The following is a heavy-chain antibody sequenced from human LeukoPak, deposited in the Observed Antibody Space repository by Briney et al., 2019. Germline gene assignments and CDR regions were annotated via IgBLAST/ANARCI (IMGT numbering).Heavy chain of an antibody. V-gene: IGHV3-48*01. J-gene: IGHJ4*02. D-gene: IGHD6-19*01. CDR3: ARDSSGWSKNY. Sequence: GGSLRLSCAASGFTFSSYSMNWVRQAPGKGLEWVSYISSSSSTIYYGDSVKGRFTISRDNSKNMMYLQMNSLRVEDTAVYYCARDSSGWSKNYWGQGTLVTVSS. CDR2: ISSSSSTI. CDR1: GFTFSSYS.